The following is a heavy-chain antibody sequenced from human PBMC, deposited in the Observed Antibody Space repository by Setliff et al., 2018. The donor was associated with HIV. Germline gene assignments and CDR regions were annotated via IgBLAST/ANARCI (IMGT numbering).Heavy chain of an antibody. CDR2: ITGSSDTI. CDR3: VKDSEGGYTYGAYDY. J-gene: IGHJ4*02. D-gene: IGHD5-18*01. CDR1: GFTFNSYG. V-gene: IGHV3-48*04. Sequence: GGSLRLSCAASGFTFNSYGMHWVRHAPGKGLEWVSYITGSSDTIYYADSVKGRFTISRDNAKNTLYLQMNSLRADDTAVYYCVKDSEGGYTYGAYDYWGQGTLVTVSS.